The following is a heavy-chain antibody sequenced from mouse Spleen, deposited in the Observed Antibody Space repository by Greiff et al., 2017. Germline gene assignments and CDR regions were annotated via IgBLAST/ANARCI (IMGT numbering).Heavy chain of an antibody. J-gene: IGHJ1*01. D-gene: IGHD1-1*01. CDR2: IDPSDSYT. CDR3: ARNPHYYGSSLYWYFDV. Sequence: QVQLQQPGAELVKPGASVKLSCKASGYTFTSYWMQWVKQRPGQGLEWIGEIDPSDSYTNYNQKFKGKATLTVDTSSSTAYMQLSSLTSEDSAVYYCARNPHYYGSSLYWYFDVWGAGTTVTVSS. V-gene: IGHV1-50*01. CDR1: GYTFTSYW.